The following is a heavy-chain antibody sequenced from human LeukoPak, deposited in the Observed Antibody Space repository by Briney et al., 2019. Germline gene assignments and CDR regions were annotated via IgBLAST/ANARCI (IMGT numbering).Heavy chain of an antibody. CDR1: GYTITGYY. CDR3: ARAPYCSSTSCHKNWFDP. D-gene: IGHD2-2*01. V-gene: IGHV1-2*02. Sequence: GASVKVSCKASGYTITGYYMHWVRQAPGQGLEWMGWINPNSGGTNYAQKFQGRVTMTRDTSISTAYMELSRLRSDDTAVYYCARAPYCSSTSCHKNWFDPWGQGTLVTVSS. CDR2: INPNSGGT. J-gene: IGHJ5*02.